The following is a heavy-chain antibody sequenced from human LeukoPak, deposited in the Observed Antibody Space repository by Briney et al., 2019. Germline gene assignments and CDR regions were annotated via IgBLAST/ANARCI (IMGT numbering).Heavy chain of an antibody. CDR3: ARSHVPAAKEDRYYFDY. V-gene: IGHV5-51*01. CDR2: IYPGDSDT. D-gene: IGHD2-2*01. J-gene: IGHJ4*02. Sequence: GESLKISCKGSGYSFTSYWIGWVRQMPGKGLEWMGIIYPGDSDTRYSPSFQGQVTISADKSISTAYLQWSSLKASDTAMYYCARSHVPAAKEDRYYFDYWGQGTLVTVSS. CDR1: GYSFTSYW.